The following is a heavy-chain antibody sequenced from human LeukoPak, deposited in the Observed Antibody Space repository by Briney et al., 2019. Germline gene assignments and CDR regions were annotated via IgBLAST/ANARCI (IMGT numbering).Heavy chain of an antibody. CDR1: GYTFTGYY. V-gene: IGHV1-2*02. CDR2: INPNSGDT. CDR3: ARSREHTFDI. Sequence: GASVTVSCKASGYTFTGYYIHWVRQAPGQGLECMGWINPNSGDTNYAPKFQGRVTMTRDTSISTAYMELSRLRSDDTAVYYCARSREHTFDIWGQGTMVTVSS. D-gene: IGHD1-26*01. J-gene: IGHJ3*02.